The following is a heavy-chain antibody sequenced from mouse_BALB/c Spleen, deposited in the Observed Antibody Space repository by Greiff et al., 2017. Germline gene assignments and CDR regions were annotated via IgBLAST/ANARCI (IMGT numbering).Heavy chain of an antibody. V-gene: IGHV3-2*02. CDR1: GYSITSDYA. CDR2: ISYSGST. J-gene: IGHJ2*01. CDR3: ANYYGTGWFAY. Sequence: EVQLVESGPGLVKPSQSLSLTCTVTGYSITSDYAWNWIRQFPGNKLEWMGYISYSGSTSYNPSLKSRISITRDTSKNQFFLQLNSVTTEDTATYYCANYYGTGWFAYWGQGTTLTVSS. D-gene: IGHD1-2*01.